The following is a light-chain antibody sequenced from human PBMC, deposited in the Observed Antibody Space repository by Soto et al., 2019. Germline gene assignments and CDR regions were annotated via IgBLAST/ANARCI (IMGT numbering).Light chain of an antibody. Sequence: EVVMTQSPATLSVAPGERATLSCRASQSVSSNLAWYQQKPGQAPRLLIYGASTRATAIPARFSGSGSGTDFTLTICSLEPEDSAVYYCQQRHMWPITFGQWTRLEIK. J-gene: IGKJ5*01. CDR3: QQRHMWPIT. CDR1: QSVSSN. V-gene: IGKV3-15*01. CDR2: GAS.